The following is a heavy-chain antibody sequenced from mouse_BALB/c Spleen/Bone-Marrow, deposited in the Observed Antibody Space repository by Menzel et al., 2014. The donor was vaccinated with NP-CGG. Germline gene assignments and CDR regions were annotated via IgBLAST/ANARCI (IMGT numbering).Heavy chain of an antibody. Sequence: KLVESGGGLVQPGGSLKLSCAASGFDFSRYWMSWVRQAPGKGLEWIGEINPDSRTINYSPSLKDKFIISRDNAKNTLYPRLNKVRSEDTALYYCARPDYYGYLNYWGQGTTLTVSS. CDR2: INPDSRTI. D-gene: IGHD1-1*01. CDR1: GFDFSRYW. V-gene: IGHV4-1*02. CDR3: ARPDYYGYLNY. J-gene: IGHJ2*01.